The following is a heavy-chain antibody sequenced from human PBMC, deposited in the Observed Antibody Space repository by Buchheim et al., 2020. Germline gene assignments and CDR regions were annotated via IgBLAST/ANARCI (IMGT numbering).Heavy chain of an antibody. Sequence: EVQLLESGGGLVQPGGSLRLSCAASGFTFSSYAMSWVRQAPGKGLEWVAGISYDGKGTYYLDSVKGRFTISRDNSKNTLFLQLNSLRVEDTAVYYCAKEGDSSGHCGVFDIWGQGT. CDR1: GFTFSSYA. CDR3: AKEGDSSGHCGVFDI. V-gene: IGHV3-23*03. D-gene: IGHD3-22*01. J-gene: IGHJ3*02. CDR2: ISYDGKGT.